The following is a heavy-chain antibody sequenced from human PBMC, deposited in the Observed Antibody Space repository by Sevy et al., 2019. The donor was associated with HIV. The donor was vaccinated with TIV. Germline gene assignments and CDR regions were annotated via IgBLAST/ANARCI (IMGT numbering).Heavy chain of an antibody. CDR2: IYSGGST. CDR3: ASRGYGGNSGVFDY. D-gene: IGHD4-17*01. CDR1: GFTVSSNY. J-gene: IGHJ4*02. Sequence: GGSLRLSCAASGFTVSSNYMSWVRQAPGKGLEWVSVIYSGGSTYYADSVKGRFTISRDNSKNTLYLQMNSLRAEDTAVYYCASRGYGGNSGVFDYWGQGTLVTVSS. V-gene: IGHV3-53*01.